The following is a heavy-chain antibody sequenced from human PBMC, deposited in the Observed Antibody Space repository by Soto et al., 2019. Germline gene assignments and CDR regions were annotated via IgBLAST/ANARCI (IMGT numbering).Heavy chain of an antibody. V-gene: IGHV1-69*14. CDR2: IIPVYGTV. Sequence: QVQLVQSGTEVTKPGSSVQVSCKLSGGTFGHNGISWVRQVPGQGLEWLGGIIPVYGTVHYALKVLRKVSITADKSTSTAYMELSGLRPEDTALYFCARDGGVTGMTTILDFWGQGTLIHVSS. CDR1: GGTFGHNG. D-gene: IGHD2-8*02. J-gene: IGHJ4*02. CDR3: ARDGGVTGMTTILDF.